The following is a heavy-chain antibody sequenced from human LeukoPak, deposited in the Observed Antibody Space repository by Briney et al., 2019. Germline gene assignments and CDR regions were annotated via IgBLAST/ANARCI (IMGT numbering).Heavy chain of an antibody. J-gene: IGHJ4*02. CDR3: ATETNGSHYDY. CDR1: GLTFSTSG. CDR2: IGPTGSDR. V-gene: IGHV3-21*06. D-gene: IGHD1-14*01. Sequence: GGSLRLSCTASGLTFSTSGFNWVRQAPGKGLEWVASIGPTGSDRYHADSIKGRFTISRDNANNFLYLQMNSLRAEDTAVYYCATETNGSHYDYWGQGTLLTVSS.